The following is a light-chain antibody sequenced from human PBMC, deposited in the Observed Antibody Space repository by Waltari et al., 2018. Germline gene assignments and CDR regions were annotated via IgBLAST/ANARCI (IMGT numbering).Light chain of an antibody. CDR2: EVN. V-gene: IGLV2-14*01. J-gene: IGLJ1*01. CDR3: SSYSSISFLV. CDR1: SSDVGTYNY. Sequence: QSALTQPASVSGSPGQSLTISCTGTSSDVGTYNYVSWYQQHPGKAPKLMIHEVNNRPSGVSNRFSGSKSGDTASLTISGLQGEDEADYYCSSYSSISFLVFGSGTTVTVL.